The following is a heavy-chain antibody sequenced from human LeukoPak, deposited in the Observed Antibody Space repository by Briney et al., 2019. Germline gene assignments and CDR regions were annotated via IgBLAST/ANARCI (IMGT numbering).Heavy chain of an antibody. Sequence: QAGGSLRLSCAASGFTFSTFAMSWVRQAPGKGLEWVSAFSGSGGGTYYADSVKGRLTISRDNSKNTLYLQMSSLRAEDTAVYYCAKAFSAYENWPPNWFDPWGQGTLVTLSA. CDR2: FSGSGGGT. V-gene: IGHV3-23*01. J-gene: IGHJ5*02. CDR3: AKAFSAYENWPPNWFDP. CDR1: GFTFSTFA. D-gene: IGHD5-12*01.